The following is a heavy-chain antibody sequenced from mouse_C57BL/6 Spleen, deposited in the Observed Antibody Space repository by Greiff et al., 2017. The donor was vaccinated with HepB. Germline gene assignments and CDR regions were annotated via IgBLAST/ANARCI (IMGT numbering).Heavy chain of an antibody. D-gene: IGHD1-1*01. CDR3: ATHYYGSSPLYWYFDV. CDR2: IYPGDGDT. Sequence: VQLQQSGPELVKPGASVKISCKASGYAFSSSWMNWVKQRPGKGLEWIGRIYPGDGDTNYNGKFKGKATLTADKSSSTAYMQLSSLTSEDSAVYFCATHYYGSSPLYWYFDVWGTGTTVTVSS. J-gene: IGHJ1*03. CDR1: GYAFSSSW. V-gene: IGHV1-82*01.